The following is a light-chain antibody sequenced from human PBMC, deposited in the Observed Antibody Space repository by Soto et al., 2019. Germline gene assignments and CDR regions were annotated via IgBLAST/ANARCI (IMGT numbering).Light chain of an antibody. CDR3: QQRGNWPLT. CDR2: DAS. CDR1: QSVSSY. Sequence: EIVLTQSPATLSLSPGERATLSCRASQSVSSYFAWYQQKPGQAPRLLIYDASNRATGIPARFSGSGSGTDFTITISSLEPEDFAVYYCQQRGNWPLTFGQGTKVEIK. J-gene: IGKJ1*01. V-gene: IGKV3-11*01.